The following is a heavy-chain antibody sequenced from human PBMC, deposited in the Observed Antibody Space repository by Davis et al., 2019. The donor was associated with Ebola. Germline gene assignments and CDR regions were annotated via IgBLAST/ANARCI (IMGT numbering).Heavy chain of an antibody. Sequence: GGSLRLSCAASGFTFSSYTMNWVRQAPGKGLEWVSAISGSGGSTYYADSVKGRFTISRDNAKNSLYLQMDSLRAEDTAVYYCASTSPYCSSTSCYSVLARVDYYYYMDVWGKGTTVTVSS. CDR1: GFTFSSYT. CDR3: ASTSPYCSSTSCYSVLARVDYYYYMDV. J-gene: IGHJ6*03. CDR2: ISGSGGST. D-gene: IGHD2-2*02. V-gene: IGHV3-21*01.